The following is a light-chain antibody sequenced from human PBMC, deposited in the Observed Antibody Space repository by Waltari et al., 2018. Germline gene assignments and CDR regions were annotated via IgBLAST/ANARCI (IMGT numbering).Light chain of an antibody. CDR3: QQLNSYAWT. V-gene: IGKV1-9*01. CDR1: QGISNF. Sequence: DIQLTQSPSFLSASIGNRVTITCLAGQGISNFLAWYQQKSGKAPKLLIYASSTLQSGVPSRFSGSGSGTEFTLTISSLQPEDFATYYCQQLNSYAWTFGQGTKVEIK. CDR2: ASS. J-gene: IGKJ1*01.